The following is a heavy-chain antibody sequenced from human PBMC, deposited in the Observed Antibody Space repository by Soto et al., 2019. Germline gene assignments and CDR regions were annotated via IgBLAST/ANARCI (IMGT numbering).Heavy chain of an antibody. CDR2: ITGSSGST. CDR3: AKGSASSRPYFFDY. Sequence: GGSLRLSCAASGFMFSSYAMSWVRQAPGMGLEWVSAITGSSGSTYHADSVKGRFTISRDNTKNTLFLQMNSLRAEDTAVYYCAKGSASSRPYFFDYWGQGTLVTVSS. D-gene: IGHD2-2*01. V-gene: IGHV3-23*01. CDR1: GFMFSSYA. J-gene: IGHJ4*02.